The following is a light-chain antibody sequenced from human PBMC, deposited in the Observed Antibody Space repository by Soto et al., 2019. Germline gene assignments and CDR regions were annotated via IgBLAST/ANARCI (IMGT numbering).Light chain of an antibody. CDR1: QGINNY. J-gene: IGKJ2*01. CDR3: QQLNRYPYT. CDR2: VAS. V-gene: IGKV1-9*01. Sequence: DIQMTQSPSSVSASVGDRVTISCRASQGINNYLAWYQQKPGKATKLLIYVASILQSGVPSRFSGSGSGTQFTLTISSLQPEDFATYYCQQLNRYPYTFGQGTKVDIK.